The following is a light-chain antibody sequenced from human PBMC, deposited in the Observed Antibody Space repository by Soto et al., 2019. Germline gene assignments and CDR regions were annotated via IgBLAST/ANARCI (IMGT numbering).Light chain of an antibody. CDR2: ANS. CDR3: QSYDSSLSPYV. J-gene: IGLJ1*01. CDR1: SSNIGAGYD. Sequence: QSVLPQPPSMSGAPGQRVTISCTGSSSNIGAGYDVHWYQQLPGTAPKLLIYANSNRPSGVPDRFSGSKSGTSASLAITGLQAEDEADYYCQSYDSSLSPYVFGTGTKVTVL. V-gene: IGLV1-40*01.